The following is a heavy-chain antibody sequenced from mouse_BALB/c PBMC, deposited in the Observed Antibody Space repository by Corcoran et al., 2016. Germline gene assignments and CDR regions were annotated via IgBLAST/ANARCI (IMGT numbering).Heavy chain of an antibody. V-gene: IGHV1S136*01. CDR2: INPYNDGT. CDR3: ARGDD. J-gene: IGHJ4*01. CDR1: GYTFTSYV. Sequence: EVQLQQSGPELVKPGASVKMSCKASGYTFTSYVMHWVKQKPGQGLEWIGYINPYNDGTTYNEKFKGTSTMTSDKSSRTAYRELSSLTSEDAAVYYWARGDDWGQGTSVTVAS.